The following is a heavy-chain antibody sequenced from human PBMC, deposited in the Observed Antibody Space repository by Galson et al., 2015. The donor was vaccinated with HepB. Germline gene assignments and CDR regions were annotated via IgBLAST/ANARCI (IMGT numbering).Heavy chain of an antibody. V-gene: IGHV5-51*01. CDR2: IYPGDSNT. CDR3: ARSDYHDSSGYYPAWWYFDL. J-gene: IGHJ2*01. D-gene: IGHD3-22*01. Sequence: QSGAEVTKPGESLKISCKGSGYSFTSYWIGWVRQMPGKGLEWMGIIYPGDSNTRYSPSFQGQVTISADKSISTAYLQWSSLKASDTAMYYCARSDYHDSSGYYPAWWYFDLWGRGTLVTVSS. CDR1: GYSFTSYW.